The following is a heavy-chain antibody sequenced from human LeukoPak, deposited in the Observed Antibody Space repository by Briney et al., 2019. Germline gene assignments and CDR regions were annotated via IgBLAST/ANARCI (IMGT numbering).Heavy chain of an antibody. V-gene: IGHV4-39*07. J-gene: IGHJ3*02. CDR1: GGSISSSSYY. CDR2: IYYSGST. D-gene: IGHD3-10*01. CDR3: ARSSYYYGADAFDI. Sequence: SETLSLTCTVSGGSISSSSYYWGWIRQPPGKGLEWIGSIYYSGSTNYNPSLKSRVTISLDTSKNHFSLKLSSVTAADTAVYYCARSSYYYGADAFDIWGQGTMVTVSS.